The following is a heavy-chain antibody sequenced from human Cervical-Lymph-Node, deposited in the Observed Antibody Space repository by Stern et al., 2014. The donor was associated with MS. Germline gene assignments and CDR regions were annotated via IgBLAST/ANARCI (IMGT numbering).Heavy chain of an antibody. V-gene: IGHV1-46*01. J-gene: IGHJ4*02. CDR3: ARDEGADY. CDR2: INPRAGNT. CDR1: GYSFTSYF. Sequence: VQLVQSGAEVKKPGASVKVSCMASGYSFTSYFINLVRQAPGQGLEWKGIINPRAGNTNYAPKFQGRVVMTSDTSTGTVYMELSSLRSEDTAVYYCARDEGADYWGQGTLVTVSS.